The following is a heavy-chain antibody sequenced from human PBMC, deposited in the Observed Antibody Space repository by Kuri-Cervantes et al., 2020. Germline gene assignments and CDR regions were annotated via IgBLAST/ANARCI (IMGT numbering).Heavy chain of an antibody. V-gene: IGHV3-11*04. CDR2: ISSSGSTI. CDR1: GFTFSDYY. Sequence: GESLKISCAASGFTFSDYYMSWIRQAPGKGLEWVSYISSSGSTIYYADSVKGRFTISRDNAKNSLYLQMNSLRAEDTAVYHCVRSGHSGGRWRYYFDYCGQGTLVTVSS. D-gene: IGHD2-15*01. CDR3: VRSGHSGGRWRYYFDY. J-gene: IGHJ4*02.